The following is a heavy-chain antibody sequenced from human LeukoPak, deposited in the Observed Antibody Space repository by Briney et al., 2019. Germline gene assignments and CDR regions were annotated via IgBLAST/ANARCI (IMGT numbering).Heavy chain of an antibody. CDR2: ISYDGSNK. D-gene: IGHD2-2*01. CDR1: GFTFSSYA. V-gene: IGHV3-30-3*01. CDR3: ARDKRTSSYFDY. Sequence: GGSLRLSCAASGFTFSSYAIHWVRQAPGKGLEWVAVISYDGSNKYYADSVKGGFSISRDNSKNTLYLQMNDLRAEDTAVYYCARDKRTSSYFDYWGQGTLVTVSS. J-gene: IGHJ4*02.